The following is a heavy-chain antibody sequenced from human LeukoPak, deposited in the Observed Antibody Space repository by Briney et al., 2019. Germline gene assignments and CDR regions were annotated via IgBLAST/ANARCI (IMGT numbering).Heavy chain of an antibody. J-gene: IGHJ4*02. CDR1: GFRFSDAA. Sequence: PGGSLRLSCASSGFRFSDAAMTWVRQAPGKGLEWVSLIGSVGHSTYFGDSVKGRFTISRDNAKNTLYLQMNSLRAEDMAVYYCVRDLYYRFDFWGQGTLVTVSS. CDR3: VRDLYYRFDF. CDR2: IGSVGHST. D-gene: IGHD3-22*01. V-gene: IGHV3-23*01.